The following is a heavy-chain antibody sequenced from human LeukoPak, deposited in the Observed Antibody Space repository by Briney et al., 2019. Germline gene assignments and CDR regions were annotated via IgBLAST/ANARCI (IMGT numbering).Heavy chain of an antibody. CDR3: AELGITMIACV. Sequence: PGGSLRLSCAGSGFTFSSYWMHWVRQAPGKGLVWVSGINWNGVSTGYADSVKGRFTISRDNAKNSLYLQMNSLRAEDTAVYYCAELGITMIACVWGKGTTVTISS. J-gene: IGHJ6*04. CDR2: INWNGVST. D-gene: IGHD3-22*01. CDR1: GFTFSSYW. V-gene: IGHV3-74*01.